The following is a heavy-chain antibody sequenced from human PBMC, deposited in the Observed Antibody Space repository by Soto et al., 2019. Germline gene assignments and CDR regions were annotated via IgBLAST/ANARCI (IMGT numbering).Heavy chain of an antibody. Sequence: SETLSLTCAVSGGSISSSGYSWSWIRQPPGKGLEWVGYVYNSGSTYYKPSLKSRVTISVDRSKNQFSLKLSSVTAADTAVYYCARSLRYFDWLSGYWGQGTLVTVSS. V-gene: IGHV4-30-2*01. CDR3: ARSLRYFDWLSGY. CDR2: VYNSGST. D-gene: IGHD3-9*01. CDR1: GGSISSSGYS. J-gene: IGHJ4*02.